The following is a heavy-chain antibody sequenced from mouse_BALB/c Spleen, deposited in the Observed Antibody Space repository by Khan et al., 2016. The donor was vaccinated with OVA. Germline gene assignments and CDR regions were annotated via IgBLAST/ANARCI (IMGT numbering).Heavy chain of an antibody. V-gene: IGHV1-54*01. Sequence: VQLQESGAELVRPGTSVKVSCKASGYAFNNYMIEWVKRRPGQGLEWIGVINPGSGDTKYNEKIKGKATLTADKSSNTAYMQLSSLTSDDSEVYFCARGGYGSLAYWGQGTLVTVSA. CDR2: INPGSGDT. CDR1: GYAFNNYM. J-gene: IGHJ3*01. CDR3: ARGGYGSLAY. D-gene: IGHD1-1*02.